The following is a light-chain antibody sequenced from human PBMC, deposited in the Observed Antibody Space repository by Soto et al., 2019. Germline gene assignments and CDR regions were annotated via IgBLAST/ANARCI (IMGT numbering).Light chain of an antibody. CDR2: EVS. CDR3: SSYTSSSTPV. CDR1: SSDVGGYNY. Sequence: QSALTQPASVSGSPGQSITISCTGTSSDVGGYNYVSWYQQHPGKAPKLMIYEVSNRPSGVSNRFSGSKSGNTASLTISGLQAEDEADYYCSSYTSSSTPVFGGGPQLTVL. J-gene: IGLJ2*01. V-gene: IGLV2-14*01.